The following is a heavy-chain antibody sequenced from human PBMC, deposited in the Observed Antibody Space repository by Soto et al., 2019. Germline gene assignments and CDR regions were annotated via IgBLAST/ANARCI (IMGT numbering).Heavy chain of an antibody. J-gene: IGHJ4*02. D-gene: IGHD6-13*01. CDR3: AKGRGTGQLVSQYLFDY. Sequence: QLLESGGGLVQPGGSLRLSCAASGFSFNNYAMSWVRQAPGKGLEWVSSIGDSGENTYYADSVKGRFTISRDNSKNTLFLEMNSLKVEDTAVYYCAKGRGTGQLVSQYLFDYWGQGSLVTVSS. CDR2: IGDSGENT. V-gene: IGHV3-23*01. CDR1: GFSFNNYA.